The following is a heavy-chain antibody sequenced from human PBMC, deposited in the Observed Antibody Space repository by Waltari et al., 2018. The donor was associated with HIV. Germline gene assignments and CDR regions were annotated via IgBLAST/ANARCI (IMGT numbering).Heavy chain of an antibody. CDR2: IDPGDSDT. Sequence: EVQLVQSGAEVKKPGESLKISCKGSGYSFTSYWIGWVRQMPGKGLEWMGIIDPGDSDTRYSPSFQGQVTISADKSISTAYLQWSSLKASDTAMYYCARWSVAARPLGYYYYGMDVWGQGTTVTVSS. CDR1: GYSFTSYW. J-gene: IGHJ6*02. V-gene: IGHV5-51*01. CDR3: ARWSVAARPLGYYYYGMDV. D-gene: IGHD6-6*01.